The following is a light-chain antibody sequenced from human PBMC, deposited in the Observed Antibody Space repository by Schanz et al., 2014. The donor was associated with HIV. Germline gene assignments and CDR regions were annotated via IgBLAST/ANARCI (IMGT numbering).Light chain of an antibody. CDR1: QSLTSRY. CDR3: QQYGSSPT. Sequence: EIVLTQSPGTLSLSPGERATLSCRASQSLTSRYLAWYLQKPGQAPRLLIFGASIRTTGIPDRFSGSGSGTDFTLTITRLEPEDSAVYYCQQYGSSPTFGQGTRVEIK. CDR2: GAS. J-gene: IGKJ1*01. V-gene: IGKV3-20*01.